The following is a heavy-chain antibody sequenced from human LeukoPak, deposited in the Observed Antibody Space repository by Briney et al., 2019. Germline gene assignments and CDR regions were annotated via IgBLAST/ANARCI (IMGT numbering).Heavy chain of an antibody. CDR2: MNPNSGNT. Sequence: ASVKVSCKASGYTFNSYDVNWVRQATGQGLEWMGWMNPNSGNTGYAQKFQGRVTMTRNTSITTAYMELSSLRSEDTAVYYCARGAYYGSGSYYSAFDIWGQGTMVTVSS. CDR1: GYTFNSYD. D-gene: IGHD3-10*01. J-gene: IGHJ3*02. CDR3: ARGAYYGSGSYYSAFDI. V-gene: IGHV1-8*01.